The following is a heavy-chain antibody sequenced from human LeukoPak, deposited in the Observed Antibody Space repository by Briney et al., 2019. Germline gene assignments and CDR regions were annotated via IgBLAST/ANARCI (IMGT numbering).Heavy chain of an antibody. CDR3: ARSSTYGSGSRRYYFDY. Sequence: PSETLSLTCTVSGGSISSSSYYWGWIRQPPGKGLEWIGSIYYSGSTYYNPSLKSRVTISVDTSKNQFSLKLSSVTAADTAVYYCARSSTYGSGSRRYYFDYWGQGTLATVSS. D-gene: IGHD3-10*01. V-gene: IGHV4-39*01. CDR1: GGSISSSSYY. CDR2: IYYSGST. J-gene: IGHJ4*02.